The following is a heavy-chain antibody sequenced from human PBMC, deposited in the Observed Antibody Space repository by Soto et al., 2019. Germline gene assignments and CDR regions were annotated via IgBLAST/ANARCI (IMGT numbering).Heavy chain of an antibody. V-gene: IGHV3-53*01. J-gene: IGHJ6*02. Sequence: EVQLVESGGGLIQPGGSLRVSCAASEFTVSSNYMTWVRQAPGKGLEWVSVIDTAGRANYAESVKGRFTNSRDNSKNTLYPQMNSLRVEDTSVYYCASGATYYDFWSGHYTSYTYYGMDVWGQGTTVTVS. CDR3: ASGATYYDFWSGHYTSYTYYGMDV. CDR2: IDTAGRA. D-gene: IGHD3-3*01. CDR1: EFTVSSNY.